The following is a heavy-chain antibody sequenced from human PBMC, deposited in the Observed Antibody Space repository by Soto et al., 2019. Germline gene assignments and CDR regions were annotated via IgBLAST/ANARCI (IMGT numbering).Heavy chain of an antibody. CDR3: AKSGRDSSGYYYYYFDY. Sequence: GGSLRLSCAASGFTFSSYAMHWVRQAPGKGLEWVAVISYDGSNKYYADSVKGRFTISRDNSKNTLYLQMNSLRAEDTAVYYCAKSGRDSSGYYYYYFDYWGQGTLVTVSS. V-gene: IGHV3-30-3*02. CDR2: ISYDGSNK. D-gene: IGHD3-22*01. CDR1: GFTFSSYA. J-gene: IGHJ4*02.